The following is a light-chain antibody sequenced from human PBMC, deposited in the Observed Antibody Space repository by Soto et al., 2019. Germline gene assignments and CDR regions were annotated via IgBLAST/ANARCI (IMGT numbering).Light chain of an antibody. CDR3: QQYNSYS. J-gene: IGKJ1*01. CDR2: HAS. Sequence: DIQMTQSPSTLPASVGDRVTITCRASQSISNSLAWYKQKPGTAPKVLIYHASNLQSGVPSRFSGSGSGTEFTLTISSLQPDDFATYYCQQYNSYSFGQGTKVDIK. V-gene: IGKV1-5*01. CDR1: QSISNS.